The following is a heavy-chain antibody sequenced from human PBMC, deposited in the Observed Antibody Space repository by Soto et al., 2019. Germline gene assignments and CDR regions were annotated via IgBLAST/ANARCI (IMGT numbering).Heavy chain of an antibody. CDR3: TKEAAKVGSGCYLSFDF. J-gene: IGHJ4*02. D-gene: IGHD6-19*01. CDR2: VSNDGGTT. V-gene: IGHV3-30*18. Sequence: QAQLVESGGDVVQPGRSLRLSCAASGFTFSDYGMHWVRQAPGKGLEWVAVVSNDGGTTYYADSVKGRFTISRDNSKNTLHLQLNSLIAEDTAVYYCTKEAAKVGSGCYLSFDFWGQGTLVTVSS. CDR1: GFTFSDYG.